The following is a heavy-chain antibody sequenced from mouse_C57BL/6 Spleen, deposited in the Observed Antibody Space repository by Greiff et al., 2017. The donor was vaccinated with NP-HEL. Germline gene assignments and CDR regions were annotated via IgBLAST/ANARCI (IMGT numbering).Heavy chain of an antibody. V-gene: IGHV1-55*01. CDR2: IYPGSGST. CDR1: GYTFTSYW. Sequence: QVQLQQPGAELVKPGASVKMSCKASGYTFTSYWITWVKQRPGQGLEWIGDIYPGSGSTNYNEKFKSKATLTVDTSSSTAYMQLSSLTSEDSAVYYCARGGTAQATGNYYAMDYWGQGTSVTVSS. CDR3: ARGGTAQATGNYYAMDY. D-gene: IGHD3-2*02. J-gene: IGHJ4*01.